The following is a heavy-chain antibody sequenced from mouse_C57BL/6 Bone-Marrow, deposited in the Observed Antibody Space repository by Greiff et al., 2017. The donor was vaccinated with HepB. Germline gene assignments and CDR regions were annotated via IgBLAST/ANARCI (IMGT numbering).Heavy chain of an antibody. CDR3: ARGAGYDRRDLYFDV. Sequence: EVKVVESGGGLVKPGGSLKLSCAASGFTFSSYAMSWVRQTPEKRLEWVATISDGGSYTYYPDNVKGRFTISRDNAKNNLYLQMSHLKSEDTAMYYCARGAGYDRRDLYFDVWGTGTTVTVSS. J-gene: IGHJ1*03. D-gene: IGHD2-2*01. V-gene: IGHV5-4*03. CDR1: GFTFSSYA. CDR2: ISDGGSYT.